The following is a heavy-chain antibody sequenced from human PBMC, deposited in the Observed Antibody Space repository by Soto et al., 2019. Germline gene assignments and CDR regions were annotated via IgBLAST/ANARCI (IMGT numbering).Heavy chain of an antibody. CDR3: ARTGYSSGWSGAFDI. CDR2: ISSSSSYI. Sequence: PGGSLRLSCAASGFIFTNFWMHWVRQAPGKGLEWVSCISSSSSYIYYADSVKGRFTISRDNAKNSLYLQMNSLRAEDTAVYYCARTGYSSGWSGAFDIWGQGTMVTVSS. CDR1: GFIFTNFW. D-gene: IGHD6-19*01. J-gene: IGHJ3*02. V-gene: IGHV3-21*01.